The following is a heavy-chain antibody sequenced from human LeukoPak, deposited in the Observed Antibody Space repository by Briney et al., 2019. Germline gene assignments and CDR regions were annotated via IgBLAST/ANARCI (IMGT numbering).Heavy chain of an antibody. Sequence: SDTLSLTCAVYGGSLSGYYWSWIRQPPGKGLERIGEINHSESTNYNPSLKSRVTISADTSKNQFSLKLSSVTAADTAVYYCARRQKDIVVVPAAIWYNWFDPWGQGTLVTVSS. V-gene: IGHV4-34*01. J-gene: IGHJ5*02. CDR3: ARRQKDIVVVPAAIWYNWFDP. CDR2: INHSEST. D-gene: IGHD2-2*01. CDR1: GGSLSGYY.